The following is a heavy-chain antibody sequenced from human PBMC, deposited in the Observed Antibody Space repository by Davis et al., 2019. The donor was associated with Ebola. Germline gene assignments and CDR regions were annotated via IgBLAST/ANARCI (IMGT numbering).Heavy chain of an antibody. Sequence: PGGSLRLSCAASGFTFSSYSMNWVRQAPGKGLEWVSSISSSSSYIYYADSVKGRFTISRDNADNSLYLQMNSLRAEDTAVYYCATNAVPYAFDFWGPGTMVTVSS. J-gene: IGHJ3*01. CDR1: GFTFSSYS. V-gene: IGHV3-21*01. CDR3: ATNAVPYAFDF. CDR2: ISSSSSYI.